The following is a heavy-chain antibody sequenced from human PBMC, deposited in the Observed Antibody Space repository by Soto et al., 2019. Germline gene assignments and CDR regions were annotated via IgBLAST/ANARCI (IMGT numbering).Heavy chain of an antibody. CDR1: GFTFSGSA. Sequence: PGGSLRLSCAASGFTFSGSAMHWVRQASGKGLEWVGRIRSKANSYATAYAASVKGRFTISRDDSKNTAYLQMNSLKTEDTAVYYCTRQERDLYDYIWGSYRDDAFDIWGQGTMVT. CDR2: IRSKANSYAT. J-gene: IGHJ3*02. D-gene: IGHD3-16*02. V-gene: IGHV3-73*01. CDR3: TRQERDLYDYIWGSYRDDAFDI.